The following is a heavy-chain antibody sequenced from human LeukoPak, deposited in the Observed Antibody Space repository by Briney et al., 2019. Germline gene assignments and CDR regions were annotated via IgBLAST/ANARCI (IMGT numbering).Heavy chain of an antibody. Sequence: GGSLRLSCAASGFTFSSYSMNWVRQAPGKGLEWVSSISSSNSYIYYADSVKGRFTISRDNAKNSLYLQMNSLRAEDTAVYYCAKVGLRYFDWVSYAFDIWGQGTMVTVSS. V-gene: IGHV3-21*04. CDR1: GFTFSSYS. J-gene: IGHJ3*02. CDR3: AKVGLRYFDWVSYAFDI. CDR2: ISSSNSYI. D-gene: IGHD3-9*01.